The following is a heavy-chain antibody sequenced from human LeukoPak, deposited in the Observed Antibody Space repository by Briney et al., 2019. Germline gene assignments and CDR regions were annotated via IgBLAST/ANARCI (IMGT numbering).Heavy chain of an antibody. CDR2: IYYSGST. V-gene: IGHV4-59*12. D-gene: IGHD6-13*01. Sequence: SETLSLTCTVSGGSISSYYWSWIRQPPGKGLEWIGYIYYSGSTNYNPSLKSRVTMSVDTSKNQFSLKLSSVTAADTAVYYCAGEDSGQQLVVGGADAFDIWGQGTMVTVSS. CDR3: AGEDSGQQLVVGGADAFDI. CDR1: GGSISSYY. J-gene: IGHJ3*02.